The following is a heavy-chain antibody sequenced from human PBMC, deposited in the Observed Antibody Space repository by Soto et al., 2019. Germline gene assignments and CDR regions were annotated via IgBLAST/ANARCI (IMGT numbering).Heavy chain of an antibody. V-gene: IGHV4-4*07. CDR3: ARDFYGSGPRGAFDI. CDR1: CGSISSYY. J-gene: IGHJ3*02. Sequence: SETLSLTCTFSCGSISSYYWSWIRQPAGKGLEWIGRIYTSGSTNYNPSLKSRVTMSVDTSKNQFSLKLSSVTAADTAVYYCARDFYGSGPRGAFDIWGQGTMVTVSS. D-gene: IGHD3-10*01. CDR2: IYTSGST.